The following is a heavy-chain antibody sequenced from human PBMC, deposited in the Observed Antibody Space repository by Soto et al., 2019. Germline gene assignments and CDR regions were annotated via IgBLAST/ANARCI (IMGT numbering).Heavy chain of an antibody. D-gene: IGHD3-3*01. CDR1: GYSFTSYG. J-gene: IGHJ6*02. V-gene: IGHV1-18*01. CDR3: ARAGGADYDFWSGYSNAEGYYHGMDV. Sequence: ASVKVSRKASGYSFTSYGISWVRQGPGQGVEWMGGMSAYNGNTNYAQKLQGRVTMTTDPSTSTAYMELRSLRSDATAVYYCARAGGADYDFWSGYSNAEGYYHGMDVWGQGTTVTVSS. CDR2: MSAYNGNT.